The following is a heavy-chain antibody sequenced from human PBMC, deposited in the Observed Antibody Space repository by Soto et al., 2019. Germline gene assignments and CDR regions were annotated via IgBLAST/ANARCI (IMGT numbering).Heavy chain of an antibody. J-gene: IGHJ5*02. Sequence: QVQLQESGPGLVKPSETLSLTCTVSGGSISSDFWSWIRQPPGKGLEWIGYISISGNTDYSPSLKSRATISADTSRNQFSLKLRSVNTADTAVYFWARGREDFHAGGGPRWMWLAPWGQGTLVTVSS. V-gene: IGHV4-59*01. CDR2: ISISGNT. CDR1: GGSISSDF. CDR3: ARGREDFHAGGGPRWMWLAP. D-gene: IGHD2-15*01.